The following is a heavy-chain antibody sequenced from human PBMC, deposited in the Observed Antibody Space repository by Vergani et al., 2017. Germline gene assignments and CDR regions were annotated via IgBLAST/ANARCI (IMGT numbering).Heavy chain of an antibody. D-gene: IGHD3-22*01. CDR1: GGTFSSYA. CDR2: IIPIFGTA. V-gene: IGHV1-69*01. Sequence: QVQLVQSGAEVKKPGSSVKVSCKASGGTFSSYAISWVRQAPGQGLEWMGGIIPIFGTANYAQKFQGRVTITADEATSTAYMELSSLRSEDTAVYYCARELTINYYDSSGYLSYFDYWGQGTLVTVSS. CDR3: ARELTINYYDSSGYLSYFDY. J-gene: IGHJ4*02.